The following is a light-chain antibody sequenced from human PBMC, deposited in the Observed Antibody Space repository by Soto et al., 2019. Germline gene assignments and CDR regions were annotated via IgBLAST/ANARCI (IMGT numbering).Light chain of an antibody. V-gene: IGLV2-14*01. Sequence: QSALTQPASVSGSPGQSITISCTGSSNDIGAYKYVSWYQQYPGKAPKLIIFEVSNRPSGVSNRFSGSKSGNTASLTIAGLQAEDEADYHCSSFAGSNNFPYVFGTGTRVTVL. CDR1: SNDIGAYKY. CDR2: EVS. J-gene: IGLJ1*01. CDR3: SSFAGSNNFPYV.